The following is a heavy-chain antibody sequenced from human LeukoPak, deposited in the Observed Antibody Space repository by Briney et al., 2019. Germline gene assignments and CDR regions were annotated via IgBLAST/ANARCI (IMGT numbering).Heavy chain of an antibody. CDR1: GFTFSRYW. D-gene: IGHD4-17*01. CDR3: ARKRVGYGDYGYAFDI. Sequence: GGSLRLSCAASGFTFSRYWMNWVRQAPGKGLEWVANIKQDGSETYYVDSVKGRFTISRDNAKNSLYLQMNSLRAEDTAVYYCARKRVGYGDYGYAFDIWGQGTMVTVSS. J-gene: IGHJ3*02. V-gene: IGHV3-7*01. CDR2: IKQDGSET.